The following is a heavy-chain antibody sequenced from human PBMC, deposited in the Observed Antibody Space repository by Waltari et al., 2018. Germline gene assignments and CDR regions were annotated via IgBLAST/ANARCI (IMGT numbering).Heavy chain of an antibody. CDR2: IYHSGST. V-gene: IGHV4-38-2*01. J-gene: IGHJ4*02. Sequence: PGLVQPSETLSLTCAVSGYSISSGYYWGWIRQPPGKGLEWIGSIYHSGSTYYNPSLKSRVTISVDTSKNQFSLKLSSVTAADTAVYYCARQGPITLLGYWGQGTLVTVSS. CDR3: ARQGPITLLGY. D-gene: IGHD3-10*01. CDR1: GYSISSGYY.